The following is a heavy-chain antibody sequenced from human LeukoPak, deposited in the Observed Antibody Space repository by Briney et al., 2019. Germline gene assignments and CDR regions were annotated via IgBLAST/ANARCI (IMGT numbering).Heavy chain of an antibody. V-gene: IGHV1-2*02. J-gene: IGHJ4*02. CDR1: GYTFTDYY. D-gene: IGHD3-22*01. Sequence: ASVEVSCKASGYTFTDYYIHWVRQAPGQGLEWMGWISPHTGGSNLAQTLQGRVTMTRDTSTSTVHMELSRLTSDETAMYYCSRGLAYFDSRGYPTIWGQGTLVTVSS. CDR3: SRGLAYFDSRGYPTI. CDR2: ISPHTGGS.